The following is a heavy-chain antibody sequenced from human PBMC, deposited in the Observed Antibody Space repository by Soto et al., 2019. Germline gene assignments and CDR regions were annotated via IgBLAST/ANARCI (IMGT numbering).Heavy chain of an antibody. V-gene: IGHV3-7*01. Sequence: GGSLSLSCAASGFTFSSYWMSWVRQAPGKGLEWVANIKQDGSEKYYVDSVKGRFTISRDNAKNSLYLQMNSLRAEDTAVYYCARDIWFGELNSPMDLDYWGQGTLVTVSS. J-gene: IGHJ4*02. CDR1: GFTFSSYW. D-gene: IGHD3-10*01. CDR3: ARDIWFGELNSPMDLDY. CDR2: IKQDGSEK.